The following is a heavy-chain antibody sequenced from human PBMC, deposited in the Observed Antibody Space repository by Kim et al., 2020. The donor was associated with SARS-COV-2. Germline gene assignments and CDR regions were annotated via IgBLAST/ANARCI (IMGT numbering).Heavy chain of an antibody. D-gene: IGHD6-19*01. CDR2: MDAASTYK. Sequence: GGSLRLSCAASGFTFSAYYMSWIRQAPGKGLEWISYMDAASTYKIYADSVKGRFTISRDNAKNSLFLQMNSLRAEDTAIYYCARGSSHERFDPWGQGTLVTVSS. CDR1: GFTFSAYY. J-gene: IGHJ5*02. V-gene: IGHV3-11*06. CDR3: ARGSSHERFDP.